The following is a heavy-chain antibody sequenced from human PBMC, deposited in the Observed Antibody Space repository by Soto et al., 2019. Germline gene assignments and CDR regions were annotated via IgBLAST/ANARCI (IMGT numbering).Heavy chain of an antibody. CDR3: GRGPSPRAPAGGTPYYYAMDV. Sequence: ASVKVSCKASGYDFTAYDVNWVRQASGQGLEWMGWMNPINGATGSARRFQGRVSMTRNTATATAYLELTSLRSDDSAVYFCGRGPSPRAPAGGTPYYYAMDVWGQGTTVTVSS. CDR2: MNPINGAT. CDR1: GYDFTAYD. V-gene: IGHV1-8*02. J-gene: IGHJ6*02. D-gene: IGHD2-2*01.